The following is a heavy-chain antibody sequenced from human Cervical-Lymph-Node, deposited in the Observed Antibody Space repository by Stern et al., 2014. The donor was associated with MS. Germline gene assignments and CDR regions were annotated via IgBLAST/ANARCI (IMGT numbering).Heavy chain of an antibody. J-gene: IGHJ4*02. CDR2: ISSTGNTK. CDR1: GLTFSDYY. CDR3: ATSLGTYGGNPFDD. D-gene: IGHD4-23*01. V-gene: IGHV3-11*01. Sequence: VQLVESGGGLVKPGRSLRLSCAASGLTFSDYYMSWIRQAPGKGLEWISSISSTGNTKYDPDSLRGRLTISRDDAKSSVYLQIDSLGAADTAVYYCATSLGTYGGNPFDDWGQGTLVTVSS.